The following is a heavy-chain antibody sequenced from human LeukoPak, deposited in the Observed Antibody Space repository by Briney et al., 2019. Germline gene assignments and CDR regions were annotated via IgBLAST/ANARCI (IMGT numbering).Heavy chain of an antibody. CDR3: ARVIPPHLVMTTVTPGGFDP. CDR2: IYYSGST. V-gene: IGHV4-31*03. Sequence: PSETLSLTCTVSGGSISSGGYYWSWIRQHPGKGLEWIGYIYYSGSTYYNPSLKSRVTISVDTSKNQFSLKLSSVTAADTAVYYCARVIPPHLVMTTVTPGGFDPWGQGTLVTVSS. D-gene: IGHD4-17*01. CDR1: GGSISSGGYY. J-gene: IGHJ5*02.